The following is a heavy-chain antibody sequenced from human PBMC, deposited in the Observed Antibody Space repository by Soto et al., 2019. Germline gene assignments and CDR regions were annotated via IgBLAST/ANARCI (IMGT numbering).Heavy chain of an antibody. J-gene: IGHJ4*02. V-gene: IGHV4-39*02. Sequence: QLQLQASGPGLVKPSETLSLTCTVSGDSISSSNYYWGWIRQPPGTGLEWIGSIHYSGRTCYNPPPQSRCTISVDMSKNRFSLKVTSVTAADTAVDYCARRECSGGTCFFGHWGQGTLGAVSA. CDR2: IHYSGRT. CDR3: ARRECSGGTCFFGH. CDR1: GDSISSSNYY. D-gene: IGHD2-15*01.